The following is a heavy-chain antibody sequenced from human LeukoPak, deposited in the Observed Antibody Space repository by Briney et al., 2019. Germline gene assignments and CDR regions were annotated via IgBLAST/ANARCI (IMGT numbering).Heavy chain of an antibody. CDR2: INHSGST. Sequence: PSETLSLTCAAYGGSFSGYYWSWIRQPPGKGLEWIGEINHSGSTNYNPSLKSRVTISVDTSKNQFSLKLSSVTAADTAVYYCARSGYSYGWYFDLWGRGTLVTVSS. D-gene: IGHD5-18*01. V-gene: IGHV4-34*01. CDR1: GGSFSGYY. CDR3: ARSGYSYGWYFDL. J-gene: IGHJ2*01.